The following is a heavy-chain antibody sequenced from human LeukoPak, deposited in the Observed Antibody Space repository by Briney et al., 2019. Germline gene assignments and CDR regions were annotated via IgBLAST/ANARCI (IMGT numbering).Heavy chain of an antibody. V-gene: IGHV3-9*01. Sequence: GGSLRLSCAASGFNFDDYAMHWVRQAPGKGLEWVSGISWNSGSITYADSVKGRFTISRANAENSLYLQMSSLRAEDTALYYCAKDRTMVRGLMRPPSFDYWGQGTLVTVSS. CDR2: ISWNSGSI. D-gene: IGHD3-10*01. CDR1: GFNFDDYA. J-gene: IGHJ4*02. CDR3: AKDRTMVRGLMRPPSFDY.